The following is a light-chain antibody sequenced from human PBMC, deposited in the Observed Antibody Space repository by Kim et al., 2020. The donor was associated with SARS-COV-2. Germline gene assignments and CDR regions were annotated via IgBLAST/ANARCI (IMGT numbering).Light chain of an antibody. CDR2: KTS. V-gene: IGKV1-5*03. CDR3: QQYNSYSYT. J-gene: IGKJ2*01. CDR1: QSIGNW. Sequence: SASVGDRVTITCRASQSIGNWLAWYQQKPVKAPKLLLYKTSTLESGVPSRFSGSGSGTEFTLTINSLQPDDFATYYCQQYNSYSYTFGQGTKLEIK.